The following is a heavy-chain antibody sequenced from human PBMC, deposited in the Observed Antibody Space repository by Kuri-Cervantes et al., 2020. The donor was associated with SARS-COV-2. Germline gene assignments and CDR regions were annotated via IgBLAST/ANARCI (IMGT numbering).Heavy chain of an antibody. Sequence: ASVKVSCKASGYTFTGYYMHWVRQAPGQGLEWMGWINPNSGGTNYAQKFQGRVTMTRDTSISTAYMELSRLRSDDTAVYYCARDPTGYCSGGRCYLDSWFDPWGQGTLVTVSS. V-gene: IGHV1-2*02. CDR1: GYTFTGYY. J-gene: IGHJ5*02. D-gene: IGHD2-15*01. CDR2: INPNSGGT. CDR3: ARDPTGYCSGGRCYLDSWFDP.